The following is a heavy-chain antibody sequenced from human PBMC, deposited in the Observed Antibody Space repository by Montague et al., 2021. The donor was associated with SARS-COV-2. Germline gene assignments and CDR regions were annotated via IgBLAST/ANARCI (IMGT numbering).Heavy chain of an antibody. CDR1: GASVASGNFY. J-gene: IGHJ4*02. CDR2: MYYTGHT. D-gene: IGHD6-6*01. V-gene: IGHV4-61*01. CDR3: ARSRANVPSRPGFDY. Sequence: SETLSLTCTVSGASVASGNFYWSWIRQPPGKGLEWIGYMYYTGHTNYNPSLESRVTMPVDPSKNQSSLTLTSVAAAGTAVYYCARSRANVPSRPGFDYWGQGALVTVSS.